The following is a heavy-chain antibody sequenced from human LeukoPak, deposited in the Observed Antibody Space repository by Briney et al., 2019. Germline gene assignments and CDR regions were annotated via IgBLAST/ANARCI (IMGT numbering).Heavy chain of an antibody. D-gene: IGHD3-9*01. J-gene: IGHJ4*02. Sequence: ASVKVSCKASGGTFSSYAISWVRQAPGQGLEWMGGIIPTFGTANYAQKFQGRVTITADESTSTAYMELSSLRSEDTAVYYCARDSSTHYDILTGSDYWGQGTLVTVSS. CDR3: ARDSSTHYDILTGSDY. V-gene: IGHV1-69*13. CDR1: GGTFSSYA. CDR2: IIPTFGTA.